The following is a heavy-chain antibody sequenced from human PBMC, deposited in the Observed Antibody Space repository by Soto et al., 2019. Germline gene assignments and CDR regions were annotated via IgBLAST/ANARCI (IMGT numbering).Heavy chain of an antibody. J-gene: IGHJ5*02. CDR2: IYYSGST. CDR3: ARGVRYFDGSNWFDP. V-gene: IGHV4-31*03. D-gene: IGHD3-9*01. Sequence: SETLSLTCTVSGGSISSGGYYWSWIRQHPGKGLEWIGYIYYSGSTYYNPSLKSRVTISVDTSKNQFSLKLSSVTAADTAVYYCARGVRYFDGSNWFDPWGQGTLVTVSS. CDR1: GGSISSGGYY.